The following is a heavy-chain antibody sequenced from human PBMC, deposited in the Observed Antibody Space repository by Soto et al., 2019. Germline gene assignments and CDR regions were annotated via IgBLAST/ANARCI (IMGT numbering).Heavy chain of an antibody. V-gene: IGHV1-18*01. D-gene: IGHD4-17*01. CDR2: ISAYNGNT. Sequence: QVQLVQSGAEVKKTGASVKVSCKASGYTFTSYGISWVRQAPGQGLEWMGWISAYNGNTNYAQKFQGRVTMTWDTSASTAYMELSSLRSEDTAIYYCASEIDATTATSLDYWGQGTLVTVSS. CDR3: ASEIDATTATSLDY. J-gene: IGHJ4*02. CDR1: GYTFTSYG.